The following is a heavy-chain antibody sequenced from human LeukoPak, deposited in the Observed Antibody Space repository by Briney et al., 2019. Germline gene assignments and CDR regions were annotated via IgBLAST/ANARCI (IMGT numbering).Heavy chain of an antibody. D-gene: IGHD5-12*01. J-gene: IGHJ4*02. CDR2: INPSGGST. V-gene: IGHV1-46*01. CDR1: GFTFTSYY. Sequence: GGSLRLSCAASGFTFTSYYMHWVRQAPGQGLEWMGIINPSGGSTSYAQKFQGRVTMTRDTSTSTVYMELSSLRSEDTAVYYCARDRGGYEFDYWGQGTLVTVSS. CDR3: ARDRGGYEFDY.